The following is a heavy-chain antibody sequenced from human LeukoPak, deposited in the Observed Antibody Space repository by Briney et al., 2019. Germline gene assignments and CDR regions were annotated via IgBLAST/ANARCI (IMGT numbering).Heavy chain of an antibody. CDR3: ATQDIVVWAFDY. V-gene: IGHV4-4*02. D-gene: IGHD2-15*01. Sequence: PSETLSLTCAVSGGSISSSNWWSWVGQPPGKGLEWIGEIYHSGSTNYNPSLKSRVTISVDKSKNQFSLKLSSVTAADTAVYYCATQDIVVWAFDYWGQGTLVTVSS. CDR2: IYHSGST. CDR1: GGSISSSNW. J-gene: IGHJ4*02.